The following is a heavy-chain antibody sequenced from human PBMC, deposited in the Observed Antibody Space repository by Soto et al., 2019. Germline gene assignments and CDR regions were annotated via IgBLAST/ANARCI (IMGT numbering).Heavy chain of an antibody. Sequence: SETLSLTCTVSGGSISSYYWSWIRQPPGKGLEWIGYIYYSGSTNYNPSLKSRVTISVDTSKNQFSLKLSSVTAADTAVYYCARVNYSGSGPYYFDYWGQGTLVTVSS. V-gene: IGHV4-59*01. CDR1: GGSISSYY. CDR2: IYYSGST. D-gene: IGHD5-12*01. CDR3: ARVNYSGSGPYYFDY. J-gene: IGHJ4*02.